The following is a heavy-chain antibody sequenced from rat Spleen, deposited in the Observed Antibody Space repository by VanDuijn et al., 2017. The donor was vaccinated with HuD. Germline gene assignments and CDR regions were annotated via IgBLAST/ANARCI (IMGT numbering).Heavy chain of an antibody. Sequence: EVQLVESGGGLVQPGRSLKLSCAASGFTFSDYNLAWVRQAPKKGLEWVATISYNGRGTYYGDSVKGRFTISRDSAKSTLSLQMDSLGSEDTATYYCTRLGTVADYWGQGVMVTVSS. V-gene: IGHV5-7*01. D-gene: IGHD1-1*01. CDR3: TRLGTVADY. CDR2: ISYNGRGT. CDR1: GFTFSDYN. J-gene: IGHJ2*01.